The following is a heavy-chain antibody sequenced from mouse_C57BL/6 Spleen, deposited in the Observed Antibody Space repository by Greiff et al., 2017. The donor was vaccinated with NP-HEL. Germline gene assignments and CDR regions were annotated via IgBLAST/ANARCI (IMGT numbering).Heavy chain of an antibody. CDR2: ISYSGST. V-gene: IGHV3-1*01. Sequence: EVQLQESGPGMVKPSQSLSLTCTVTGYSITSGYDWHWIRHFPGNKLEWMGYISYSGSTNYNPSLKSRISITHDTSKNHFFLKLNSVTTEDTATYYCARGGYPNAMDYWGQGTSVTVSS. CDR1: GYSITSGYD. D-gene: IGHD2-2*01. CDR3: ARGGYPNAMDY. J-gene: IGHJ4*01.